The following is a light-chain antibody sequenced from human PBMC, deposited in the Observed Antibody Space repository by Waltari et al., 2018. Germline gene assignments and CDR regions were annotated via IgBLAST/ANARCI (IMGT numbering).Light chain of an antibody. CDR1: QSVRNS. CDR2: AAS. J-gene: IGKJ1*01. CDR3: QQRSNWPGT. V-gene: IGKV3-11*01. Sequence: DIVLTQSPATLSLSPGERATLSCRASQSVRNSLAWYQQRPGQAPRLLIYAASNRATGIPARFSGSGSETDFTLTISSLEPEDFAVYYCQQRSNWPGTFGQGTKVEIK.